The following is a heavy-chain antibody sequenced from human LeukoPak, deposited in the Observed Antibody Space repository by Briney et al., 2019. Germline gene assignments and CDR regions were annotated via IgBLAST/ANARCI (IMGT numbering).Heavy chain of an antibody. Sequence: GGSLRLSCAASGFTFSSYSMNWVRQAPGKGLEWISFISSGSVDIYYADSVKGRFTISRDNAKNSLYLQMNSLRAEDTAVYYCARDKSSSPDYAFDIWGQGTMVTVSS. D-gene: IGHD6-6*01. CDR3: ARDKSSSPDYAFDI. CDR2: ISSGSVDI. J-gene: IGHJ3*02. CDR1: GFTFSSYS. V-gene: IGHV3-48*01.